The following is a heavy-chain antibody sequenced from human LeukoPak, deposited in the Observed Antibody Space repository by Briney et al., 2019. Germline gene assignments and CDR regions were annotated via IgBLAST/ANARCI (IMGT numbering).Heavy chain of an antibody. CDR1: GGSINSFY. Sequence: SETLSLTCTVSGGSINSFYWSWIRQPPGKGLEWIGYIYHSRNTKFNPSLKSRATISIDTSKSQFSLKLTSVTAADTAVYYCAKPPPSSWHVAWFDPWGQGTLVTVSS. CDR2: IYHSRNT. D-gene: IGHD6-13*01. CDR3: AKPPPSSWHVAWFDP. V-gene: IGHV4-59*01. J-gene: IGHJ5*02.